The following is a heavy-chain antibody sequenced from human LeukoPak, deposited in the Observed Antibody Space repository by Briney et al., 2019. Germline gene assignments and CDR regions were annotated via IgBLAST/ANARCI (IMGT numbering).Heavy chain of an antibody. Sequence: GESLKISCKGSGYSFTNYWIGWVRQMPGKGLKWMGIIYPGDSDTRYSPSFQGQVTISADKSISTAYLQWSSLKASDTAMYYCARQKGSSSSAIDYWGQGTLVTVSS. CDR1: GYSFTNYW. J-gene: IGHJ4*02. V-gene: IGHV5-51*01. CDR3: ARQKGSSSSAIDY. D-gene: IGHD6-6*01. CDR2: IYPGDSDT.